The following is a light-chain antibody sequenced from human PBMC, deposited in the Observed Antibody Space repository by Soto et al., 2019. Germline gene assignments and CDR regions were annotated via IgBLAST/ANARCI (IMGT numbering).Light chain of an antibody. CDR2: ENN. J-gene: IGLJ1*01. CDR3: GAWDSSLSAVYV. CDR1: SSNIGKNY. Sequence: QSVLTQPPSVSAAPGQKVTISCSGSSSNIGKNYVSWYQQLPGTAPKLLIYENNKRPSGIPDRFSGSKSGTSATLGITGLQTGDEAEYYCGAWDSSLSAVYVFGTGNKVTVL. V-gene: IGLV1-51*02.